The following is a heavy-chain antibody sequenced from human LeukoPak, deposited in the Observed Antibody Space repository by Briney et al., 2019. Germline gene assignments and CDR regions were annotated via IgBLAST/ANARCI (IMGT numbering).Heavy chain of an antibody. D-gene: IGHD5-24*01. CDR1: GFTVSSNY. Sequence: GGSLRLSCAASGFTVSSNYMSWVRQAPGKGLEWVSVIYSGGSTYYADSVKGRFTISRDNSKNTLYLQMNSLRAEDTAVYYCARTIRGYYYYYYMDVWGKGTTVTVSS. J-gene: IGHJ6*03. CDR3: ARTIRGYYYYYYMDV. CDR2: IYSGGST. V-gene: IGHV3-66*01.